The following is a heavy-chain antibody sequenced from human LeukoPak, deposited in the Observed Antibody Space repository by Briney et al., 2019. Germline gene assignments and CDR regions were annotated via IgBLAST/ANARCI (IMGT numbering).Heavy chain of an antibody. CDR1: GGPVSRGSYF. Sequence: SDTQSLICTVCGGPVSRGSYFWRRIRQPPAKVLVRNGYIYYSGSTNYNPSLKSRVTISVDTSKNQFSLELSSVTAADTAVYYCARVLTGFGEFKECWFDPWGQGTLVTVSS. CDR3: ARVLTGFGEFKECWFDP. CDR2: IYYSGST. J-gene: IGHJ5*02. V-gene: IGHV4-61*01. D-gene: IGHD3-10*01.